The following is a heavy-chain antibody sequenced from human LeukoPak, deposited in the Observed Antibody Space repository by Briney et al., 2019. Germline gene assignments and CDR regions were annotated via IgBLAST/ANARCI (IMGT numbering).Heavy chain of an antibody. D-gene: IGHD7-27*01. CDR2: ISYDGSNK. J-gene: IGHJ3*02. CDR3: ARDLQLGRGAFDI. V-gene: IGHV3-30-3*01. CDR1: GFTFSSYA. Sequence: GRSLRLSCAASGFTFSSYAMHWVRQAPGKGLEWVAVISYDGSNKYYADSVKGRFTISRDNSKNTLYLQMNSLRAEDTAVYYCARDLQLGRGAFDIWGQGTMVTVSS.